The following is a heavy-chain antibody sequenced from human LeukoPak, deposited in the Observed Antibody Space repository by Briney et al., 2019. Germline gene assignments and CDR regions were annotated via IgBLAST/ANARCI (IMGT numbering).Heavy chain of an antibody. V-gene: IGHV1-18*01. CDR3: ARGAQQQLIYYFDY. D-gene: IGHD6-13*01. CDR2: ISAYNGNT. Sequence: ASVKVSCKASGGTFNNYGVNWVRQAPGQGLEWMGWISAYNGNTNYAQKLQGRVTMTTDTSTSTAYMELRSLRSDDTAVYYCARGAQQQLIYYFDYWGQGTLVTVSS. J-gene: IGHJ4*02. CDR1: GGTFNNYG.